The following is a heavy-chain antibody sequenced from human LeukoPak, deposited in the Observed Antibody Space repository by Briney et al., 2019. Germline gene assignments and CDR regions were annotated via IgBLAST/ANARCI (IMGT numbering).Heavy chain of an antibody. CDR1: GFTLSSYW. CDR2: INQDGSAK. Sequence: PGGSLRLSCAASGFTLSSYWMSWVRQAPGKGLEWVANINQDGSAKYYVDSVKGRFTISRNNAENSLFLQMNSLRSEDTAVYYCAKEKVFTSTSWTTIEYWGQGTLVTVSS. V-gene: IGHV3-7*01. CDR3: AKEKVFTSTSWTTIEY. D-gene: IGHD6-13*01. J-gene: IGHJ4*02.